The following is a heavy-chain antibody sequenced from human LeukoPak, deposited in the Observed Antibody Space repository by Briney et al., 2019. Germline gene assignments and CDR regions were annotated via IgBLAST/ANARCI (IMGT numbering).Heavy chain of an antibody. J-gene: IGHJ2*01. D-gene: IGHD2-2*01. CDR2: IYSGGGTTK. Sequence: GTSLRLSCVASGLTFRNYGFHWVRQAPGKGLEWVAIIYSGGGTTKYYAESVKDRFTITRDDSRDTLYLQMNSLRAEDTAVYYCVVILVPGGVWHFDLWGHGTLVAVSS. V-gene: IGHV3-33*03. CDR1: GLTFRNYG. CDR3: VVILVPGGVWHFDL.